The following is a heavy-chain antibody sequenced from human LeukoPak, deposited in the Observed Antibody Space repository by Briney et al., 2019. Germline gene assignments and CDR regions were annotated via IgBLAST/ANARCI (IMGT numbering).Heavy chain of an antibody. J-gene: IGHJ4*02. CDR3: AKENCYDGSCYPFDY. Sequence: GALRLSCAASGFTFSSHGMHWVRQAPGKGLEWVAFIHYDGTIKYYADSVKGRFTISRDDSKNTLFVQMNSLRAEDTAMYYCAKENCYDGSCYPFDYWGQGTLVTVSS. CDR2: IHYDGTIK. CDR1: GFTFSSHG. D-gene: IGHD2-15*01. V-gene: IGHV3-30*02.